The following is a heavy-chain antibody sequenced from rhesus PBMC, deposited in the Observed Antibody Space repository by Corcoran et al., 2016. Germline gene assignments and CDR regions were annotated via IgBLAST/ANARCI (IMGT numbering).Heavy chain of an antibody. CDR3: ARGRISGSR. J-gene: IGHJ4*01. D-gene: IGHD2-21*01. Sequence: QLQLQESGPGLVKPSETLSVTCAVSGGSISSSYWSWIRQAPGKGLELIGYIYVSGSSTNYNPSLKSRVTLSVDTSKNQLSLKLSSVTTADTAVYYCARGRISGSRWGQGVLVTVSS. CDR1: GGSISSSY. V-gene: IGHV4-169*01. CDR2: IYVSGSST.